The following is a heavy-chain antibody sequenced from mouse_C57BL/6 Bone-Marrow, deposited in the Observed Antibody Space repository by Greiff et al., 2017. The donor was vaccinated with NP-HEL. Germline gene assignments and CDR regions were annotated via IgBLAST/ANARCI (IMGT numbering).Heavy chain of an antibody. V-gene: IGHV5-4*03. CDR1: GFTFSSYA. CDR3: ASFITTPFAY. D-gene: IGHD1-1*01. Sequence: EVKLMESGGGLVKPGGSLKLSCAASGFTFSSYAMSWVRQTPAKRLEWVATISDGGSYTYYPDNVKGRFTISRDNAKNNLYLQMSHLKSEDTAMYYCASFITTPFAYWGQGTLVTVSA. J-gene: IGHJ3*01. CDR2: ISDGGSYT.